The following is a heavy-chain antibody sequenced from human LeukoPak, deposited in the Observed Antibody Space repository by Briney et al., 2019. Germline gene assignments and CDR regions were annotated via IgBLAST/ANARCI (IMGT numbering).Heavy chain of an antibody. CDR3: ARFHSGPSGWYVLWYFDL. D-gene: IGHD6-19*01. CDR2: IYNSENT. J-gene: IGHJ2*01. CDR1: GGSVSSYY. Sequence: PSETLSLTCTVSGGSVSSYYWSWIRQPPGKGLEWIGYIYNSENTKYNSSLMSRVTMSVDTSKNQVFLNLSSVTAADTAVYYCARFHSGPSGWYVLWYFDLWGRGTLVTVSS. V-gene: IGHV4-4*09.